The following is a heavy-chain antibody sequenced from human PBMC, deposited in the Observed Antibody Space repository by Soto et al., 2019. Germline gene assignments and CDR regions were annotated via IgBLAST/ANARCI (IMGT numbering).Heavy chain of an antibody. CDR3: ATYPTVVTPGGY. CDR1: GYSIGSGYY. V-gene: IGHV4-38-2*01. J-gene: IGHJ4*02. D-gene: IGHD4-17*01. CDR2: IYHSGST. Sequence: SETLSLTCAVSGYSIGSGYYWGWIRQPPGKGLEWIGSIYHSGSTYYNPSLKSRVTISADTSKNQFSLKLSSVTAADTAVYYCATYPTVVTPGGYWGQGTLVTVSS.